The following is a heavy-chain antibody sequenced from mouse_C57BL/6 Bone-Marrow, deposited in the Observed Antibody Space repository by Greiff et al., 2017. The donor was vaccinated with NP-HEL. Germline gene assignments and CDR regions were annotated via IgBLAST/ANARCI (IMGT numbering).Heavy chain of an antibody. V-gene: IGHV5-4*01. CDR3: AREDYGY. Sequence: EVQGVESGGGLVKPGGSLKLSCAASGFTFSSYAMSWVRQTPEKRLEWVATISDGGSYTYYPDNVKGRFTISRDNAKNNLYLQMSHLKSEDTAMYYCAREDYGYWGQGTTLTVSS. CDR2: ISDGGSYT. CDR1: GFTFSSYA. J-gene: IGHJ2*01.